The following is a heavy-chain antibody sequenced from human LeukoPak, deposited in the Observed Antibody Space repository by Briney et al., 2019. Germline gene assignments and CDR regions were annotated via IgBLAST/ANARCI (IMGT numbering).Heavy chain of an antibody. CDR2: ISYDGSNK. V-gene: IGHV3-30-3*01. CDR1: GFTFSSYA. CDR3: ARDAEPDAFDI. J-gene: IGHJ3*02. Sequence: GGSLRLSCAASGFTFSSYAMHWVRQAPGKGLEWVAVISYDGSNKYYADSVRGRFTISRDNSKNTLYLQMNSLRAEDTAVYYCARDAEPDAFDIWGQGTMVTVSS.